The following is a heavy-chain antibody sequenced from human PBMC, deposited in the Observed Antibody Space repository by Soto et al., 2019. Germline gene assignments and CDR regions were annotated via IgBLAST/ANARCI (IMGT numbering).Heavy chain of an antibody. J-gene: IGHJ6*03. CDR3: ARRRGYSGYDKKIYYYYYMDV. D-gene: IGHD5-12*01. CDR2: IYYSGST. CDR1: GGSISSYY. Sequence: SETLSLTCTVSGGSISSYYWSWIRQPPGKGLEWIGYIYYSGSTNYNPSLKSRVTISVDTSKNQFSLKLSSVTAADTAVYYCARRRGYSGYDKKIYYYYYMDVWGKGTTVTVSS. V-gene: IGHV4-59*08.